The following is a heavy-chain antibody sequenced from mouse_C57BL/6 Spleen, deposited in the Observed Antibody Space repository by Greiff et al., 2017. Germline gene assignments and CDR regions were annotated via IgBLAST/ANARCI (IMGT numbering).Heavy chain of an antibody. J-gene: IGHJ4*01. Sequence: VQLQQSGAELVKPGASVKMSCKASGYTFTTYPLEWMKQNHGKSLEWIGNFHPYNDDTKYNEKFKGTATLTVETSSSTVYLQLSRLTSDDSAVYYRAGREYSNYGAMDYWGQGTSVTVSS. V-gene: IGHV1-47*01. CDR1: GYTFTTYP. CDR2: FHPYNDDT. D-gene: IGHD2-5*01. CDR3: AGREYSNYGAMDY.